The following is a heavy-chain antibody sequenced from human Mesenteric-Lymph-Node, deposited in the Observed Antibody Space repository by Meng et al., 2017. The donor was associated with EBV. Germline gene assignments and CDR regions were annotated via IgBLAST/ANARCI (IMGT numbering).Heavy chain of an antibody. D-gene: IGHD6-19*01. CDR3: AKGSSAWTRAGYFDY. CDR1: GFTFSSYA. CDR2: IGGSGAST. J-gene: IGHJ4*02. Sequence: EVQLXXXXXGVVXPXXXQRLXXXASGFTFSSYAMNWVRQAPGKGLQWVSAIGGSGASTYFADSVRGRFTISRDNSKKVLYLQMNSLRGEDTAVYYCAKGSSAWTRAGYFDYWGQGIMVTVSS. V-gene: IGHV3-23*01.